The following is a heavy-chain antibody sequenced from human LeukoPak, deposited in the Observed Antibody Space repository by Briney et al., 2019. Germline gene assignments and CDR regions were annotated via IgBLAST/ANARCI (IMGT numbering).Heavy chain of an antibody. CDR3: ARVFDSGSQAYFYYMDV. Sequence: SETLSLTCTVSGGSIRSYYWSWIRQPPGKGLEWIAYIYYSGSTNYNPSLKSRVTISVDTSKNQFSLKVTSVTAADTAVYYCARVFDSGSQAYFYYMDVWGKGTTVTISS. D-gene: IGHD3-10*01. V-gene: IGHV4-59*01. J-gene: IGHJ6*03. CDR1: GGSIRSYY. CDR2: IYYSGST.